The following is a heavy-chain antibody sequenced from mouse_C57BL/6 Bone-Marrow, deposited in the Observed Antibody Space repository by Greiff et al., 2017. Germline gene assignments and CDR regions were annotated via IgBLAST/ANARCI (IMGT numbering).Heavy chain of an antibody. V-gene: IGHV2-6*01. J-gene: IGHJ3*01. CDR2: IWGVGST. CDR3: ASDQGGGFAY. Sequence: VKLMESGPGLVAPSQSLSITCTVSGFSLTSYGVDWVRQSPGKGLEWLGVIWGVGSTNYNSALKSRLSISKDNSKSQVFLKMNSLQTDDTAMYYCASDQGGGFAYWGQGTLVTVSA. CDR1: GFSLTSYG.